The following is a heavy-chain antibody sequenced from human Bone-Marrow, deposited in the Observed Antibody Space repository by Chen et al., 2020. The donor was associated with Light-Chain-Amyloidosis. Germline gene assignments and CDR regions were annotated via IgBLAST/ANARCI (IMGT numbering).Heavy chain of an antibody. J-gene: IGHJ4*02. CDR3: ARRRDGYNFDY. Sequence: EVQLEQSGPEVKKPGESLKISCKGSGYTFPNYWIGWVRQMPGKGLEWMGVIYPDDSEARYSPSLEGQVTISADKSITTAYLQWRSLKASATAMYYCARRRDGYNFDYWGQGTLVTVSS. D-gene: IGHD5-12*01. CDR2: IYPDDSEA. V-gene: IGHV5-51*01. CDR1: GYTFPNYW.